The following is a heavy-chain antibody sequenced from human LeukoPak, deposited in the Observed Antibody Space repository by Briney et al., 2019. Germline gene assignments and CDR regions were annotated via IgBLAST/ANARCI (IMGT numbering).Heavy chain of an antibody. CDR1: GGTFSSYA. D-gene: IGHD3-22*01. V-gene: IGHV1-69*06. CDR2: IIPIFGTA. CDR3: AKEHYDSSGYHTPWAFDI. J-gene: IGHJ3*02. Sequence: VASVKVSCKASGGTFSSYAISWVRQAPGQGLEWMGGIIPIFGTANYAQKFQGRVTITADKSTSTAYMGLSSLRAEDTAVYYCAKEHYDSSGYHTPWAFDIWGQGTMVTVSS.